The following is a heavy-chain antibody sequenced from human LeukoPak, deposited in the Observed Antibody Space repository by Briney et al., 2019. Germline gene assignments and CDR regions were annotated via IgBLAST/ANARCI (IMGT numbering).Heavy chain of an antibody. CDR3: AELGITMIGGV. V-gene: IGHV3-30*02. CDR2: IRYDGGSK. Sequence: GGSLRLSCAASGFTFSSYGMHWVRQAPGRGLEWVAFIRYDGGSKYYVDSVKGRFTVSKDNSKNTLYLQMNSLRAEDTAVYYCAELGITMIGGVWGKGTTVTISS. D-gene: IGHD3-10*02. CDR1: GFTFSSYG. J-gene: IGHJ6*04.